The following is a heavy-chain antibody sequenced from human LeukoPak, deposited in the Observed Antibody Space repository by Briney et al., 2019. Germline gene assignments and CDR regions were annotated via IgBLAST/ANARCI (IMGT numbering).Heavy chain of an antibody. Sequence: GGSLRLSCAASGFTFSSYAMRWVRQAPGKGLEWASAISGRGGSTYYADSVKGRFTISRDNSKNTLYLQMNGLRAEDTAVYYCAKDAGSWYCAYYYYYMDVWGEGTTLTVSS. D-gene: IGHD2-15*01. CDR3: AKDAGSWYCAYYYYYMDV. CDR2: ISGRGGST. V-gene: IGHV3-23*01. J-gene: IGHJ6*03. CDR1: GFTFSSYA.